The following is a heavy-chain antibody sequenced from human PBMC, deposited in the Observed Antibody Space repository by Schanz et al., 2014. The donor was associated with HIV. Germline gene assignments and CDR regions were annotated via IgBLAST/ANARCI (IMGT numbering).Heavy chain of an antibody. J-gene: IGHJ6*02. CDR1: GYTFTGYY. D-gene: IGHD6-6*01. Sequence: QVQLVQSGAEVKKPGASVKVSCKASGYTFTGYYLHWIRQAPGQGLEWMGWFNPNSGGRIYPQKFEGRVTMTRDTSISTAYMELSSLRYGDTAVYYCAREPSFSGLDVWGQGTTVIVSS. CDR2: FNPNSGGR. CDR3: AREPSFSGLDV. V-gene: IGHV1-2*02.